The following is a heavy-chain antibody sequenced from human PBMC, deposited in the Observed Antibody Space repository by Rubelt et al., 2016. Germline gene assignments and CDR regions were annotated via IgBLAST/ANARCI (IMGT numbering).Heavy chain of an antibody. CDR3: AREFFSAAAGMDNWFDP. CDR1: GGSISSSSYY. CDR2: IYYSGVT. D-gene: IGHD6-13*01. J-gene: IGHJ5*02. V-gene: IGHV4-39*07. Sequence: QLQLQESGPGLVKPSETLSLTCTVSGGSISSSSYYWVWIRQPPGKGLEWIGSIYYSGVTYYNPSLKVRVTISVDTAKNQFSLKLSSVTAADTAVYYCAREFFSAAAGMDNWFDPWGQGTLVTVSS.